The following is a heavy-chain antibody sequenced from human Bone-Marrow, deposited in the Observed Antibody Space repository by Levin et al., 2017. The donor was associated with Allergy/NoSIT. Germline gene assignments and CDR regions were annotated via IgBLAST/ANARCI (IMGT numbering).Heavy chain of an antibody. V-gene: IGHV3-23*01. CDR1: GFTFGFYA. D-gene: IGHD4-11*01. CDR3: VKDSHSDFVGHNWFDP. Sequence: GESLKISCSASGFTFGFYAMNWVRQAPGKGLEWVSGITDTGEHTYYADSVRGRFTISRDNFKNTVSLQMNSLRAEDSATYYCVKDSHSDFVGHNWFDPWGQGTLVTVSS. J-gene: IGHJ5*02. CDR2: ITDTGEHT.